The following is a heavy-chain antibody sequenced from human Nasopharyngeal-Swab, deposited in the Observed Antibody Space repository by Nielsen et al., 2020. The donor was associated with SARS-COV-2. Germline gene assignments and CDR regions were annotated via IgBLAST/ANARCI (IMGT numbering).Heavy chain of an antibody. CDR3: AKTAGAADYYYYYYMDV. Sequence: WTRQPPGKGLEWVAVISYDGSNKYYADSVKGRFTISRDNSKNTLYLQMNSLRAEDTAVYYCAKTAGAADYYYYYYMDVWGKGTTVTVSS. J-gene: IGHJ6*03. D-gene: IGHD6-13*01. CDR2: ISYDGSNK. V-gene: IGHV3-30*18.